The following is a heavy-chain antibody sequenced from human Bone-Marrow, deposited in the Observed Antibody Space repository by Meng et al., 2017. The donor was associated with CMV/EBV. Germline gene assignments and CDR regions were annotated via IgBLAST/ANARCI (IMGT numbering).Heavy chain of an antibody. J-gene: IGHJ5*02. CDR3: ARADRCCDVSGGYPRFDP. Sequence: ASVKVSCKASGYTFTRYDIIWVRQAPGQGLEWMGRIEPDSGNTGYAQKFQGRVTMTRNTSKSTAYMELSSLRSEDTAVYYCARADRCCDVSGGYPRFDPWGQGTLVTVSS. D-gene: IGHD3-16*02. V-gene: IGHV1-8*01. CDR1: GYTFTRYD. CDR2: IEPDSGNT.